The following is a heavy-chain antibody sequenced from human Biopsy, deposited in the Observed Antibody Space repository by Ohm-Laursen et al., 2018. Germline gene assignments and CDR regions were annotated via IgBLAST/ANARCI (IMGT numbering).Heavy chain of an antibody. CDR3: ARPMSRVVAYGMDV. D-gene: IGHD2-15*01. CDR2: INGSGGST. Sequence: SLRLSCAASGFTFSSHAMSWARQAPGKGLECVSVINGSGGSTYYADPVKGRFTISRDDSKNTVYLQMNSLRVEDRAVYYCARPMSRVVAYGMDVWGQGTTVTVSS. J-gene: IGHJ6*02. CDR1: GFTFSSHA. V-gene: IGHV3-23*01.